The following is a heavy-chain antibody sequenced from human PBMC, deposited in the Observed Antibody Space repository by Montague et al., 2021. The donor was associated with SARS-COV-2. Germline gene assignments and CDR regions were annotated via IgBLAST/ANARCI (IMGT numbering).Heavy chain of an antibody. CDR3: VRSQYSNTWFFDY. CDR1: GDTVSNNRAA. V-gene: IGHV6-1*01. J-gene: IGHJ4*02. D-gene: IGHD6-6*01. CDR2: TYFRTQWFH. Sequence: CLISGDTVSNNRAAWNWIRQSPSGGLQWLGRTYFRTQWFHHYAPSAEGRITVNADTSKNHFSLQLTSVTPEDSAKYFCVRSQYSNTWFFDYWGQGAQVTVSS.